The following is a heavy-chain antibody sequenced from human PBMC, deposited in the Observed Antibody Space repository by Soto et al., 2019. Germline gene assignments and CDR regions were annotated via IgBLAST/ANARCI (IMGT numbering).Heavy chain of an antibody. Sequence: QVQLVQSGAEVKKPGASVKVSCKASGYTFTSYGISWVRQAPGQGLEWMGWISAYNGNTNYAQKLQGRGTMTTDTSTSTAYMELRSLRSDDTAVYYCARDDCSSTSCYLGNWFDPWGQGTLVTVSS. D-gene: IGHD2-2*01. CDR3: ARDDCSSTSCYLGNWFDP. CDR2: ISAYNGNT. V-gene: IGHV1-18*01. J-gene: IGHJ5*02. CDR1: GYTFTSYG.